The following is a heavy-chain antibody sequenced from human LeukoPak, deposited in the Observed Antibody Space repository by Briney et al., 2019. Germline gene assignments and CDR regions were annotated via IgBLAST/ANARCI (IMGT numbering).Heavy chain of an antibody. V-gene: IGHV4-59*01. D-gene: IGHD6-19*01. CDR1: DDSISNYY. CDR3: ARTEKAVTGTLDY. J-gene: IGHJ4*02. CDR2: MYNRGST. Sequence: PSETLSLTCTVSDDSISNYYWSWIRQSPGKELEWIGYMYNRGSTIYNPSLKSRVTISTDTSKNQLSLRLTSVTAADTAIYYCARTEKAVTGTLDYWGQGTLITVSS.